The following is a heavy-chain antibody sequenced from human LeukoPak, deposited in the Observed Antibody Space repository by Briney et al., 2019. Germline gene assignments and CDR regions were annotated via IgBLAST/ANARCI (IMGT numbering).Heavy chain of an antibody. D-gene: IGHD1-26*01. J-gene: IGHJ4*02. CDR2: ISAYNGNT. V-gene: IGHV1-18*01. CDR3: ARVAGQWELTGSDY. CDR1: GYTFTSYG. Sequence: ASVKVSCKASGYTFTSYGISWVRQAPGQGLEWMGWISAYNGNTNYAQKLQGRVTMTTDTSTSTAYMELRSLRSDDTAVYYCARVAGQWELTGSDYWGQGTLVTVSS.